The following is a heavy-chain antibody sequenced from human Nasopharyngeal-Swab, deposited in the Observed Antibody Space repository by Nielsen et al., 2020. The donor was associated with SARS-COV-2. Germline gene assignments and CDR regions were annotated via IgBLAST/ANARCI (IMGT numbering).Heavy chain of an antibody. CDR2: MNPNSGNT. CDR3: ARGGVGAVGGAIDY. V-gene: IGHV1-8*01. Sequence: ASVKVSCKASGYNFTTYDFNWVRQATGQGLEWMGWMNPNSGNTGYAQKFQGRVTMTRNTSIRTAYMELSSLRSEDTAVYYCARGGVGAVGGAIDYWGQGTQVTVSS. D-gene: IGHD1-26*01. J-gene: IGHJ4*02. CDR1: GYNFTTYD.